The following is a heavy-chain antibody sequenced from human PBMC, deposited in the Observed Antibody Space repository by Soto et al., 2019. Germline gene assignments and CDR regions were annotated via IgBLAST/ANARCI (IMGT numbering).Heavy chain of an antibody. CDR2: IYYSGST. CDR3: AITTRGGYCSSTSCVTNDY. CDR1: GGSISSGGYY. V-gene: IGHV4-30-4*08. D-gene: IGHD2-2*01. J-gene: IGHJ4*02. Sequence: SETLSLTCTVSGGSISSGGYYWSWIRQHPGKGLEWIGYIYYSGSTYYNPSLKSRVTISVDTSKNQFSLKLSSVTAADTAVYYCAITTRGGYCSSTSCVTNDYWGQGTLVTVPS.